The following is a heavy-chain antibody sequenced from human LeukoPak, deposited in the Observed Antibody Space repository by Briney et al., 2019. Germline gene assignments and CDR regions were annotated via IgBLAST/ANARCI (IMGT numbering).Heavy chain of an antibody. CDR3: ARDLSSTSNWELDY. CDR2: INPNSGGT. CDR1: GYTVIDFF. Sequence: ASVKVSCKASGYTVIDFFIHWVRQAPGQGLEWMGRINPNSGGTEYPPNFQGRVTMTRDTSISATYMELNRLISDDTAVYYCARDLSSTSNWELDYWGQGTLVTVSS. D-gene: IGHD7-27*01. J-gene: IGHJ4*02. V-gene: IGHV1-2*06.